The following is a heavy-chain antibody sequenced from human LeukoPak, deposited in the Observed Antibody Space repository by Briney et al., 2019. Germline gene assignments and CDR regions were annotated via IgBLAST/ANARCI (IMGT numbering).Heavy chain of an antibody. CDR1: GFTLRHYA. D-gene: IGHD3-3*01. Sequence: GGSLRLSCAGPGFTLRHYAMHWLRQAPGKGLEWLAVMSYDGHNKSYSDSVEGRFTISRDDSKNTLYLHLDSLRSEDTGIYYCARTISVFGILPDNWLDSWGQGIPVPVSS. J-gene: IGHJ5*01. V-gene: IGHV3-30*03. CDR3: ARTISVFGILPDNWLDS. CDR2: MSYDGHNK.